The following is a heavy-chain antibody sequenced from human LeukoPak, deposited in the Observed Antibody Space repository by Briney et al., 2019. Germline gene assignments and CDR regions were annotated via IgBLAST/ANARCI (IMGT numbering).Heavy chain of an antibody. J-gene: IGHJ4*02. V-gene: IGHV3-7*01. D-gene: IGHD3-22*01. CDR1: GFTFSSYW. CDR2: IKQDGSEK. CDR3: ARYYYDSSGSFDY. Sequence: GGSLRLPCAASGFTFSSYWMSWVRQAPGKGLEWVANIKQDGSEKYYVDSVKGRFTISRDDAKNSLYLQMNSLRAEDTAVYYCARYYYDSSGSFDYWGQGTLVTVSS.